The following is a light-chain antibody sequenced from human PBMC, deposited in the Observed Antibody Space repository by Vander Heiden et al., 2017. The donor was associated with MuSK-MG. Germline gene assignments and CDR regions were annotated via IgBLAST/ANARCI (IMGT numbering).Light chain of an antibody. CDR3: LQHTYHPLT. CDR2: AVS. Sequence: DTQMTQSPSSLSASVGDRVTITCRASQVIRNDLNWYQHKPGKAPKRLIYAVSHLQSGVPSRFSGGGSGTEFTLTITNLQPEDCATYYCLQHTYHPLTFGGGTRVDLK. CDR1: QVIRND. V-gene: IGKV1-17*02. J-gene: IGKJ4*01.